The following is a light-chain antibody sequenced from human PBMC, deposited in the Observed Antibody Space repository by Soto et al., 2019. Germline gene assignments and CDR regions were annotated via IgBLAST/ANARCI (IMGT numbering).Light chain of an antibody. V-gene: IGKV1-33*01. Sequence: DIQMTQSPSSLSASVGDRVTITCQASHHISDYLNWYQQKPGKAPKLLIYDASNLQTGVPVRFRGSGSGTHFTLTITSLQPEDAATYYCLQYNSWPLTFGGGTKVEIK. CDR1: HHISDY. CDR3: LQYNSWPLT. CDR2: DAS. J-gene: IGKJ4*01.